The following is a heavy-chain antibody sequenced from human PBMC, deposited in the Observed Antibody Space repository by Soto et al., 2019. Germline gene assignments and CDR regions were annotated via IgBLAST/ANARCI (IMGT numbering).Heavy chain of an antibody. CDR3: ARFRGTAILDY. V-gene: IGHV4-30-2*01. CDR1: GGSISSGGYS. Sequence: LSLTCAVSGGSISSGGYSWSWIRQPPGKGLEWIGYIYHTWNTYYNPSLESRVTISVDRSRNQLSLELTSVTAADTAVYYCARFRGTAILDYWGQGTLVTVSS. J-gene: IGHJ4*02. D-gene: IGHD2-2*02. CDR2: IYHTWNT.